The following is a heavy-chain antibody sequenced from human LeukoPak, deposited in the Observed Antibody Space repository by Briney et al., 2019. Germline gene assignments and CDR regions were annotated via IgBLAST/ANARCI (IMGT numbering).Heavy chain of an antibody. V-gene: IGHV4-39*07. CDR2: IYYSGST. J-gene: IGHJ2*01. D-gene: IGHD6-19*01. CDR3: ARGLYSSGWYNWYFDL. Sequence: SETLSLTCTVSGGSISSSSYYWGWIRQPPGKGLEWIGSIYYSGSTYYNPSLKSRVTISVDTSKNQFSLKLSSVTAADTAVYYCARGLYSSGWYNWYFDLWGRGTLVTVSS. CDR1: GGSISSSSYY.